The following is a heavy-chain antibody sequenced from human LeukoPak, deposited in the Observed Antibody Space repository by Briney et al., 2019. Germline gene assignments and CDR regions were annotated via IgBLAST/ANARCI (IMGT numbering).Heavy chain of an antibody. D-gene: IGHD3-3*01. CDR2: IRYDGSNK. Sequence: HPGGSLRLSCAASGFTFSSYGMHWVRQAPGKGLEWVAFIRYDGSNKYYADSVKGRFTISRDNSKNTLDLQMISLRAEDTAVYYCAKDLYYDFWSGYYDYWGQGTLVTVSS. J-gene: IGHJ4*02. CDR1: GFTFSSYG. V-gene: IGHV3-30*02. CDR3: AKDLYYDFWSGYYDY.